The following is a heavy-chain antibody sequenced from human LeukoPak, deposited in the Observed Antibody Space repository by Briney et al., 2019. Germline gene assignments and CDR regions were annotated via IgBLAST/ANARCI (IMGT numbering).Heavy chain of an antibody. CDR3: ARGTLWSGYFPFDY. CDR1: GFTFSSYE. D-gene: IGHD3-3*01. V-gene: IGHV4-34*01. Sequence: GSLRLSCAASGFTFSSYEMNWVRQPPGKGLEWIGEINHSGSTNYNPSLKSRVTISVDTSKNQFSLKLSSVTAADTAVYYCARGTLWSGYFPFDYWGQGTLVTVSS. CDR2: INHSGST. J-gene: IGHJ4*02.